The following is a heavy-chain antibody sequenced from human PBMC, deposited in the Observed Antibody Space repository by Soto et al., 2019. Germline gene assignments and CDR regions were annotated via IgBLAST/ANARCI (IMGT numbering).Heavy chain of an antibody. Sequence: HPGGSLRLSCAASGFTFSSYAMSWVRQAPGKGLEWVSAISGSGGSTYYADSVKGRFTISRDNSKNTLYLQMNSLRAEDTAVYYCAKDQEDFWSGYSYYYYGMDVWGQGTTVTVSS. D-gene: IGHD3-3*01. CDR3: AKDQEDFWSGYSYYYYGMDV. J-gene: IGHJ6*02. CDR1: GFTFSSYA. V-gene: IGHV3-23*01. CDR2: ISGSGGST.